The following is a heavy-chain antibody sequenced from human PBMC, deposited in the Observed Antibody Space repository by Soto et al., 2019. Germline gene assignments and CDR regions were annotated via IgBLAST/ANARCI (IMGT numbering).Heavy chain of an antibody. Sequence: ASVKVSCKASGYTFIDYFMHWVRQAPGQGLEWMGWINANSGDTSYAQNFQGRVTMTRDASVSTIYMDFSRLRSDDTAVYYCARAYRYCNSTICPAAADCWGLGTLVTVSS. V-gene: IGHV1-2*02. CDR2: INANSGDT. D-gene: IGHD2-2*01. CDR1: GYTFIDYF. CDR3: ARAYRYCNSTICPAAADC. J-gene: IGHJ4*02.